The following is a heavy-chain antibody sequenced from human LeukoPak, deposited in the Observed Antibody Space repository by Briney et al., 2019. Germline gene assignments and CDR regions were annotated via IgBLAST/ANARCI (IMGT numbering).Heavy chain of an antibody. Sequence: GGSLRLSCAASGFTFSSYWMSWVRQAPGKGLEWVANIKQDGSEKYYVDSVRGRFTISRDNAKNSLYLQMNSLRAEDTAVYYCARDAVVVTAKEYYFDYWGQGTLVTVSS. CDR2: IKQDGSEK. V-gene: IGHV3-7*01. D-gene: IGHD2-21*02. CDR3: ARDAVVVTAKEYYFDY. CDR1: GFTFSSYW. J-gene: IGHJ4*02.